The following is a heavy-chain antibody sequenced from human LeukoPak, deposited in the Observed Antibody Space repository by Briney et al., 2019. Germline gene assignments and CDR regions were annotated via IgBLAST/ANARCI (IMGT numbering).Heavy chain of an antibody. J-gene: IGHJ3*02. Sequence: GGSLRLSCAASGFTLSSYEMNWVRQAPGMGLEWVSYISSSGSTIYYADSVKGRFTISRDNAKNSLYLQMNSLRAEDTAVYYCAREGALTVTKDAFDIWGQGTMVTVSS. D-gene: IGHD4-17*01. CDR3: AREGALTVTKDAFDI. CDR2: ISSSGSTI. CDR1: GFTLSSYE. V-gene: IGHV3-48*03.